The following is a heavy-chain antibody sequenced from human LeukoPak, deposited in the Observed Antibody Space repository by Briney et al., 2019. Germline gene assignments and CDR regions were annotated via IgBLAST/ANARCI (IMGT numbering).Heavy chain of an antibody. CDR2: IYYSGST. CDR1: GGSISSSY. J-gene: IGHJ4*02. CDR3: ARDRLVPAASFDY. D-gene: IGHD2-2*01. V-gene: IGHV4-59*12. Sequence: PSETLSLTCTVSGGSISSSYWSWIRQPPGKGLEWIGYIYYSGSTNYNPSLKSRVTISVDTSKNQFSLKLSSVTAADTAVYYCARDRLVPAASFDYWGQGTLVTVSS.